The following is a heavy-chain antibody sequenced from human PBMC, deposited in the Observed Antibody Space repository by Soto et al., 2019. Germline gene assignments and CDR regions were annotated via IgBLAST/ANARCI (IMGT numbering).Heavy chain of an antibody. CDR1: GFTFSSCA. J-gene: IGHJ6*02. Sequence: HPGGSLRLSCAASGFTFSSCAMGWVRQASGKGLEWVSDIIDSGGSTYYADSVKGRFPISREDSNSTLYLQMNSLRAEDTPFDYCAKRRSHYYYYGVDLWVPGTTVTVSS. CDR2: IIDSGGST. CDR3: AKRRSHYYYYGVDL. V-gene: IGHV3-23*01.